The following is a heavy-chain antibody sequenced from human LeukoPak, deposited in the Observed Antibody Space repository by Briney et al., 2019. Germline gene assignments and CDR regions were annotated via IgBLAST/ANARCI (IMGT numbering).Heavy chain of an antibody. Sequence: ASVKVSCKASGYTFTGYYMHWVRQAPGQGLEWMGWINPNSGGTNYAQKFQGRVTMTRDTSISTAYMELSRLRSDDTAVYYCARDLGNDSSGYYADYWGQGTLVTVSS. D-gene: IGHD3-22*01. CDR2: INPNSGGT. J-gene: IGHJ4*02. CDR1: GYTFTGYY. CDR3: ARDLGNDSSGYYADY. V-gene: IGHV1-2*02.